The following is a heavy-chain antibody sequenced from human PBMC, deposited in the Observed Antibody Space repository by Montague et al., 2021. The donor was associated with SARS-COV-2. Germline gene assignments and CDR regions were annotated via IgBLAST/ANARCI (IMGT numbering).Heavy chain of an antibody. V-gene: IGHV4-34*01. CDR2: ISHSGST. D-gene: IGHD2-2*01. CDR3: AGVAYSVLCVPLFSGMDV. CDR1: GGSLSGYY. Sequence: SETLSLTCAVYGGSLSGYYWSWIRQPPGEGLEWIAEISHSGSTSYNPSLKSRVTISIDTSKNQFSLKLSSVTAADTAVYYCAGVAYSVLCVPLFSGMDVWGQGTTVTVSS. J-gene: IGHJ6*02.